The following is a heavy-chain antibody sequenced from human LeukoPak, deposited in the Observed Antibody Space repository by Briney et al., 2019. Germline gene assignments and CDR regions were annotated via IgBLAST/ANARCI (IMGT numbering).Heavy chain of an antibody. D-gene: IGHD4-17*01. V-gene: IGHV3-23*01. CDR1: GFTFSSYA. CDR3: AKDPGVSYGDYIVR. Sequence: GGTLRLSCAASGFTFSSYAMSWVRQAPGKGLEWVSGFSVSDGITYYADSAKGRFTISRDNSKNTLYLQMNSLRAEDTAVYYCAKDPGVSYGDYIVRWGQGTLVIVSS. J-gene: IGHJ4*02. CDR2: FSVSDGIT.